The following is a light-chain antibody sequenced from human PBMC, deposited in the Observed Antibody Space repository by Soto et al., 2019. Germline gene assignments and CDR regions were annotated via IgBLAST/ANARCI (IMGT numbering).Light chain of an antibody. J-gene: IGKJ4*01. CDR2: DAS. Sequence: DIQMTQSPSTLSASVGDRAIITCRASQSISSWLAWYQQKPGKAPNLLIYDASSLESGVPSRFSGSASGTEFTLTISSLQPEDFATYYCQQSYSTPPTFGGGTKVEIK. CDR3: QQSYSTPPT. CDR1: QSISSW. V-gene: IGKV1-5*01.